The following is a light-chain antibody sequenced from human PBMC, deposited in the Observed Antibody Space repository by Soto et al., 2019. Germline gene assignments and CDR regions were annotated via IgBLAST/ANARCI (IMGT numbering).Light chain of an antibody. Sequence: QSALTQPASVSGSPGQSITISCTGTSSDVGSYNRVSWYQQHPAKAPKLIIYEDSERPSGVSNRFSGSKSGNTASLTISGLQAEDEADYYCCSYAGSSTWVFGGGTKVTGL. CDR1: SSDVGSYNR. CDR2: EDS. CDR3: CSYAGSSTWV. V-gene: IGLV2-23*01. J-gene: IGLJ3*02.